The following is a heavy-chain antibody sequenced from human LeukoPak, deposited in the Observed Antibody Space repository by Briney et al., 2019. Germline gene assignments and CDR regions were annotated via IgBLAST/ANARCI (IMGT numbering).Heavy chain of an antibody. D-gene: IGHD3-22*01. V-gene: IGHV1-2*06. CDR2: INPNSGGT. CDR1: GYTFTGYY. J-gene: IGHJ4*02. Sequence: ASVKVSCKASGYTFTGYYMHWVRQAPGQGLEWMGRINPNSGGTNYAQKFQGRVTMTRDTSISTAYMELSSLRSEDTAVYYCARRYYDSSGYYDYWGQGTLVTVSS. CDR3: ARRYYDSSGYYDY.